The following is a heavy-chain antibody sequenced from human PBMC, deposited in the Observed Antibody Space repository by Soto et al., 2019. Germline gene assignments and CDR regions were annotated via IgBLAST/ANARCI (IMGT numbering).Heavy chain of an antibody. CDR3: AKSSVRGIKHS. D-gene: IGHD3-10*01. CDR1: GDSLSRGGYY. J-gene: IGHJ4*02. Sequence: QVQLQESGPGLVKPSQTLSLTCTVSGDSLSRGGYYWSWIRQLPGKGLEWIGYIYFSGSAYYNPSIKSRVTMSIDTSKNQFSLRLTSLTAADTAVYYCAKSSVRGIKHSWGQGTLDIVSS. CDR2: IYFSGSA. V-gene: IGHV4-31*03.